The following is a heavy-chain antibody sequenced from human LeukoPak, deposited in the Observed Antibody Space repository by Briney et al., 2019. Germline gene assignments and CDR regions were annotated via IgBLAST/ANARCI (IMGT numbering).Heavy chain of an antibody. CDR1: GGSFSGYY. J-gene: IGHJ4*02. Sequence: PSETLSLTCAVYGGSFSGYYWSWIRQPPGKGLEWIGEINHSGSTNYNPSLKSRVTISVDTPKNQFSLKLSSVTAADTAVYYCARAREQGKSARKSYYFDYWGQGTLVTVSS. V-gene: IGHV4-34*01. D-gene: IGHD1-14*01. CDR3: ARAREQGKSARKSYYFDY. CDR2: INHSGST.